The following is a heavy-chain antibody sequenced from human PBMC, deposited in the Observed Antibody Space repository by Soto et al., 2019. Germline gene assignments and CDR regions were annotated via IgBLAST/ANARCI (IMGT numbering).Heavy chain of an antibody. CDR3: ASHYGGNSGAFDI. Sequence: GGSLRLSCAASGFTVSSNYMSWVRQAPGKGLEWVSVIYSGGSTYYADSVKGRFTISRDNSKNTLYLQMNSLRAEDTAVYYCASHYGGNSGAFDIWGQGTMVTVSS. CDR2: IYSGGST. CDR1: GFTVSSNY. D-gene: IGHD4-17*01. J-gene: IGHJ3*02. V-gene: IGHV3-66*01.